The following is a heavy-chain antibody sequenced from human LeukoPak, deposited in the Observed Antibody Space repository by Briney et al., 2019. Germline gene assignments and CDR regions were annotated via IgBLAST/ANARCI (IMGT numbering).Heavy chain of an antibody. J-gene: IGHJ6*03. V-gene: IGHV1-24*01. CDR3: AGGYSGYDYYYYYYMDV. Sequence: ASVKVSCKVSGYTLTELSMHWVRQAPGKGLEWMGGFDPEDGETIYAQKFQGRVTMTEDTSTDTAYMELSSLRSEDTAVYYCAGGYSGYDYYYYYYMDVWGKGTTVTVSS. CDR1: GYTLTELS. D-gene: IGHD5-12*01. CDR2: FDPEDGET.